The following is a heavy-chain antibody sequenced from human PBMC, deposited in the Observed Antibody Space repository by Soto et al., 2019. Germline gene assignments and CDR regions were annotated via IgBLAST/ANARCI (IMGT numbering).Heavy chain of an antibody. Sequence: QVTVKESGPVLVKPTETLTLPCTALGFPLSNPGLGVSWIRQPPGKALEWLAHIFSNDEKSYSTSLKSRLTISKDTSKSQVVLTMTNMDPVDTATYYCASTYSTSWYWFDPWGQGTLVTVSS. CDR1: GFPLSNPGLG. CDR2: IFSNDEK. J-gene: IGHJ5*02. D-gene: IGHD6-13*01. V-gene: IGHV2-26*04. CDR3: ASTYSTSWYWFDP.